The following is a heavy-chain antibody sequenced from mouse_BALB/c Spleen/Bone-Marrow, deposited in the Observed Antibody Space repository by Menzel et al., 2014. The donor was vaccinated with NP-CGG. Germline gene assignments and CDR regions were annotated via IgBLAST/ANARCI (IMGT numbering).Heavy chain of an antibody. CDR3: TRNQVRRGYYYAMDY. J-gene: IGHJ4*01. Sequence: LQQPGSELVRPGASVKLSCKASGYTFTSYWMHWVKPRHGQGLEWIGNIYPGSGSTNYDEKFKSKGTLTVDTSSSTAYVHLSSLTSEDSAVYYCTRNQVRRGYYYAMDYWGQGTSVTVSS. D-gene: IGHD2-14*01. V-gene: IGHV1S22*01. CDR2: IYPGSGST. CDR1: GYTFTSYW.